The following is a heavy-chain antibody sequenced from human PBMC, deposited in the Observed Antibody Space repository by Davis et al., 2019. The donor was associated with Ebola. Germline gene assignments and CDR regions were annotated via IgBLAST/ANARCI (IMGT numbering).Heavy chain of an antibody. D-gene: IGHD4-17*01. CDR1: GFTFSGSA. V-gene: IGHV3-73*01. CDR2: IRSKANSYAT. Sequence: GGSLRLSCAASGFTFSGSAMHWVRQASGKGLEWVGRIRSKANSYATAYAASVKGRFTISRDDSKNTAYLQMNSLKTEDTAAYYCTSAYGEFDYWGQGTLVTVSS. CDR3: TSAYGEFDY. J-gene: IGHJ4*02.